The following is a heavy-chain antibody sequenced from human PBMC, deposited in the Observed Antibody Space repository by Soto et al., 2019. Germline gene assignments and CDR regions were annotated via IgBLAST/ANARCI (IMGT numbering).Heavy chain of an antibody. CDR3: AKRRGAGGHFDY. CDR1: GFTFSSYA. CDR2: VSIGGST. Sequence: GGSLRLSCAASGFTFSSYAMGWVRQGPGKGLEWVAVVSIGGSTHYADSVRGRFTISRDSSKNTLSLQMNSLTAEDTAVYFCAKRRGAGGHFDYWGQGALVTVSS. J-gene: IGHJ4*02. V-gene: IGHV3-23*01. D-gene: IGHD2-15*01.